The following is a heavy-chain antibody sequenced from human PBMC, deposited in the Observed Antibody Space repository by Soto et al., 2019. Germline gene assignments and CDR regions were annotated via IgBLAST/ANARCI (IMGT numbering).Heavy chain of an antibody. D-gene: IGHD3-16*02. CDR2: INHSGST. V-gene: IGHV4-34*01. CDR1: GGSFSGYY. Sequence: SETLSLTCAVYGGSFSGYYWSWIRQPPGKGLEWIGEINHSGSTNYNPSLKSRGTISVDTSKNQFSLQWSSLKASDTAMYYCARHKADKYDYVWGSYRYYYYYYGMDVWGQGTTVTAP. J-gene: IGHJ6*02. CDR3: ARHKADKYDYVWGSYRYYYYYYGMDV.